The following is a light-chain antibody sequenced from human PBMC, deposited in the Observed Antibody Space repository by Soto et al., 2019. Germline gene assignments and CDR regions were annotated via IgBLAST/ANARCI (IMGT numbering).Light chain of an antibody. CDR1: QSVLYSSNNKNY. V-gene: IGKV4-1*01. Sequence: DIVMTQSPDSLAVSLGERATINCKSSQSVLYSSNNKNYLAWYHQKPGQPPKLLIYWASTRESGVPDRFSGSGSGTDFTLTITRLQAEDVAVYYCQQYYSTPFTFGPGTKVDIK. J-gene: IGKJ3*01. CDR3: QQYYSTPFT. CDR2: WAS.